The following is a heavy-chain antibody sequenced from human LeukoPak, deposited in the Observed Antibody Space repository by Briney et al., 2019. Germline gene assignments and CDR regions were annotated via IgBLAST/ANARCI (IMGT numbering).Heavy chain of an antibody. V-gene: IGHV4-39*01. J-gene: IGHJ5*02. D-gene: IGHD3-10*01. CDR1: GGSISSSSYY. Sequence: SETLSLTCTVSGGSISSSSYYWGWIRQPPGKGLEWIGSIYYSGSTYYNPSLKSRVTISVDTSKNQFSLKLSSVTAADTAVYYCARGEYYYGLGFWFDPWGQGTLVTVSS. CDR2: IYYSGST. CDR3: ARGEYYYGLGFWFDP.